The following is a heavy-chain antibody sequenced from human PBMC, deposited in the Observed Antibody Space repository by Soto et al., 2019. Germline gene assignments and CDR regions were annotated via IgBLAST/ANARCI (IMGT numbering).Heavy chain of an antibody. CDR2: INAGNGNT. Sequence: GASVKVSCKASGYTFTSYAMHWVRQAPGQRLEWMGWINAGNGNTKYSQKFQGRVTITRDTSASTAYMELSSLRSEDTAVYYCARRAGQAAAGTGRYYYYYYMDVWGKGTTVTVSS. J-gene: IGHJ6*03. CDR1: GYTFTSYA. D-gene: IGHD6-13*01. V-gene: IGHV1-3*01. CDR3: ARRAGQAAAGTGRYYYYYYMDV.